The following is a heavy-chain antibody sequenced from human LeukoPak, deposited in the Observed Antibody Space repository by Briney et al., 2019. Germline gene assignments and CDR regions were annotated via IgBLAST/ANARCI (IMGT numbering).Heavy chain of an antibody. CDR3: VRAINVVVPAAIMD. CDR1: GGSISSYY. D-gene: IGHD2-2*02. J-gene: IGHJ4*02. V-gene: IGHV4-59*01. Sequence: SETLSLTCTVSGGSISSYYWSWIRQPPGKGLEWIGYIYYSGSTNYNPSLKSRVTISVDTSKNQFSLKLSSVTAADTAVYYCVRAINVVVPAAIMDWGQGTLVTVSS. CDR2: IYYSGST.